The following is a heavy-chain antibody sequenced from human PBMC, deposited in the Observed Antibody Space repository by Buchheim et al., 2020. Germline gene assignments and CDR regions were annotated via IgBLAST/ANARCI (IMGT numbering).Heavy chain of an antibody. J-gene: IGHJ6*03. V-gene: IGHV1-69*01. CDR3: ARTEDVVENRLNYYYMDV. Sequence: QVQLVQSGSEVRKPGSSVKVSCKVSGGSFSTFPINWVRRAPGHGLEWMGGIVPMFGTANYAQKFQGRLTITADEPTSTVYMELRSLRSEDTAMYYCARTEDVVENRLNYYYMDVWGKGTT. D-gene: IGHD2-15*01. CDR1: GGSFSTFP. CDR2: IVPMFGTA.